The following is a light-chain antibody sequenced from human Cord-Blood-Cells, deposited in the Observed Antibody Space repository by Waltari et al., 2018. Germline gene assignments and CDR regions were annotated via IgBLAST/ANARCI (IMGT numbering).Light chain of an antibody. J-gene: IGKJ2*03. CDR1: QTISSY. CDR2: AAS. CDR3: QQSYSTPYS. Sequence: DIQMTQSPSSLSASVADRVANIGRASQTISSYVNWYQQKPGKAPKLLIYAASSLESGVPARFSGSGSGTDFTLTISSLQPEDFAAYYCQQSYSTPYSFGQGTKLEIK. V-gene: IGKV1-39*01.